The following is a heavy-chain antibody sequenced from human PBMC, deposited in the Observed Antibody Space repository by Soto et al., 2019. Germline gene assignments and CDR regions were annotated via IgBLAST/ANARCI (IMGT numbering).Heavy chain of an antibody. CDR2: INAGNGNT. D-gene: IGHD1-1*01. CDR3: ARRRCWNYAFDI. V-gene: IGHV1-3*01. Sequence: QVQLVQSGAEVKKPGASVKVSCKASGYTFSSYAMHWVRQAPGQRLEWMGWINAGNGNTKYSQKFKGRVTITRDTSVITAYMELSSLRSEDTAVYYCARRRCWNYAFDIWGQGTMVTVSS. J-gene: IGHJ3*02. CDR1: GYTFSSYA.